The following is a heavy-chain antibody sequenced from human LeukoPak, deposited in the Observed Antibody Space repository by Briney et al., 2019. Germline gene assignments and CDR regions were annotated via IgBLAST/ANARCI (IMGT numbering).Heavy chain of an antibody. CDR3: ARVGGTNYYYYGMDV. CDR2: IYYSGST. CDR1: GGSISNYY. J-gene: IGHJ6*02. Sequence: SQTLSLTCAVSGGSISNYYWSWIRQPPGKGLEWIGYIYYSGSTNYNPSLKSRVTISVDTSKNQFSLKLSSVTAADTAVYYCARVGGTNYYYYGMDVWGQGTTVTVSS. V-gene: IGHV4-59*01. D-gene: IGHD1-26*01.